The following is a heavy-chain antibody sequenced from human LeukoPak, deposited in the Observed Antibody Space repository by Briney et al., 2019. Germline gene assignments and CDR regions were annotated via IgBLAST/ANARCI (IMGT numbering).Heavy chain of an antibody. CDR3: AKDAPVNIVVVPAANS. Sequence: GGSLRLSCAAYGFTFSSYAMSWVRQAPGKGLEWVSAISGSGGSTYYADSVKGRFTISRDNSKNTLYLQMNSLRAEDTAVYYCAKDAPVNIVVVPAANSWGQGTLVTVSS. D-gene: IGHD2-2*01. CDR2: ISGSGGST. V-gene: IGHV3-23*01. CDR1: GFTFSSYA. J-gene: IGHJ4*02.